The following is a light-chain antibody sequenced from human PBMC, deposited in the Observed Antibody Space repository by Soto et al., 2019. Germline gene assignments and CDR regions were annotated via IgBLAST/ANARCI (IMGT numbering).Light chain of an antibody. CDR2: GAS. CDR3: QQYNNCPLT. Sequence: EIVMTQSPATLSVSPGQRATLCCRASQSVSSNLAWYQQKPGQAPRPLIYGASTRATGIPARFSGSGSGTAFTLTITSLQSEDFAVYYCQQYNNCPLTFGGGTKVDIK. V-gene: IGKV3-15*01. J-gene: IGKJ4*01. CDR1: QSVSSN.